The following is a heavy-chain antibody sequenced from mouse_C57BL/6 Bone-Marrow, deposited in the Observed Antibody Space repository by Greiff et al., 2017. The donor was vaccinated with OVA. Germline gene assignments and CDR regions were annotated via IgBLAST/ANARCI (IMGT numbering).Heavy chain of an antibody. CDR2: ISYSGST. D-gene: IGHD1-1*01. V-gene: IGHV3-1*01. Sequence: EVKLMESGPGMVKPSQSLSLTCTVTGYSITSGYDWHWIRHFPGNKLEWMGYISYSGSTNYNPSLKSRISITHDTSKNHFFLKLNSVTTEDTATYYCARDGGGYGSSYRWFAYWGQGTLVTVSA. CDR1: GYSITSGYD. CDR3: ARDGGGYGSSYRWFAY. J-gene: IGHJ3*01.